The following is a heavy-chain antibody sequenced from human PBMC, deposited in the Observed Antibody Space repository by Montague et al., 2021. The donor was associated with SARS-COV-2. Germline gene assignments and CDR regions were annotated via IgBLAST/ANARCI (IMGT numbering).Heavy chain of an antibody. J-gene: IGHJ4*02. CDR1: ALTFSGYC. CDR3: ARVADYDVLTGFVTEGFDY. D-gene: IGHD3-9*01. V-gene: IGHV4-34*01. Sequence: SETLSLTCSVPALTFSGYCCACLQNTRVNCLHHLGEFTDSGSTNYNPSLKSRVTVSVDTSKNQFSLNLRSVTAADTAIYYCARVADYDVLTGFVTEGFDYWGQGTLVTVSS. CDR2: FTDSGST.